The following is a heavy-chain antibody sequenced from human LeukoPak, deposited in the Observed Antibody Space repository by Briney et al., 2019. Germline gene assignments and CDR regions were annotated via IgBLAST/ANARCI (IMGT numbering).Heavy chain of an antibody. Sequence: GGSLRLSCEASGFTFSSFAMSWVRQAPGKGLEWVSAISGSGGSTYDADSVKGRFTISIDSSKNTLSLQMNSLRAEDTAVYYCAKIPKGGYFDSWGQGTQVTVSS. CDR2: ISGSGGST. D-gene: IGHD2-2*01. V-gene: IGHV3-23*01. J-gene: IGHJ4*02. CDR1: GFTFSSFA. CDR3: AKIPKGGYFDS.